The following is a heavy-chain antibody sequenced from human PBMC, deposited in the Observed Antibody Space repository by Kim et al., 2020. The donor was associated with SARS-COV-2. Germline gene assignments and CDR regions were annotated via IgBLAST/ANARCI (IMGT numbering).Heavy chain of an antibody. Sequence: KIQDRVTMTRDTSTTTVYMELSRLRSEDTAVYYCARDPCSGGSCFNWFDPWGQGTLVTVSS. D-gene: IGHD2-15*01. J-gene: IGHJ5*02. V-gene: IGHV1-46*01. CDR3: ARDPCSGGSCFNWFDP.